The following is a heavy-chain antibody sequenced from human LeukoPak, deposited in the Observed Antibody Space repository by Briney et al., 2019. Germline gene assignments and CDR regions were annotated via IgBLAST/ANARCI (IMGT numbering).Heavy chain of an antibody. CDR1: GDSIITFY. Sequence: SETLSLTCTVSGDSIITFYWSWIRQPAGGGLEWIGRVYTSGSTNYNPSLKSRVTISVDKSKNQFSLKLNSVTAADTAVYYCARDPSGVNDFDYWGQGTLVTVSS. CDR3: ARDPSGVNDFDY. D-gene: IGHD2-15*01. V-gene: IGHV4-4*07. J-gene: IGHJ4*02. CDR2: VYTSGST.